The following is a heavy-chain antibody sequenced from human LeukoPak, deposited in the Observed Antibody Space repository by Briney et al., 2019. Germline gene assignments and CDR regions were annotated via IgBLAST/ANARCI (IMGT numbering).Heavy chain of an antibody. J-gene: IGHJ5*02. Sequence: PGGSLRLSCAASGFTFSSYGMHWVRQAPGKGLEWVTFIRYDGSNKYYADSVKGRFTISRDNSKNTLYLQMNSLRAEDTAVYYCAKQGDDSSGWYRRGFDPWGQGTLVTVSS. CDR2: IRYDGSNK. D-gene: IGHD6-19*01. V-gene: IGHV3-30*02. CDR3: AKQGDDSSGWYRRGFDP. CDR1: GFTFSSYG.